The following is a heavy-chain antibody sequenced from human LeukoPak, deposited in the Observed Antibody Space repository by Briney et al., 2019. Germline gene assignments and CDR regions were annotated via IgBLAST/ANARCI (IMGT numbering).Heavy chain of an antibody. CDR1: GGSISSYY. V-gene: IGHV4-59*01. J-gene: IGHJ5*02. CDR3: ARDVPYGDYAWFDP. Sequence: SETLSLTCTVSGGSISSYYWSWIRQPPGKGLEWRGYIYYSGSTNYNPSLKSRVTISVDTSKNQFSLKLSSVTAADTAVYYCARDVPYGDYAWFDPWGQGTLVTVSS. CDR2: IYYSGST. D-gene: IGHD4-17*01.